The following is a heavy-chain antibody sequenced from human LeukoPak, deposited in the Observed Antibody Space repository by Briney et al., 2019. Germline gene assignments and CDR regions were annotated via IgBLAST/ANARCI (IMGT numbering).Heavy chain of an antibody. J-gene: IGHJ3*02. D-gene: IGHD6-19*01. CDR1: GGTFSSYA. CDR2: IIPIFGTA. CDR3: ASASSSGWTTDAFDI. Sequence: SVKVSCKASGGTFSSYAISWVRQAPGQGLEWMGGIIPIFGTANYAQKFQGRVTITADESTSTAYMELSSLRSEDTAVYYCASASSSGWTTDAFDIWGQGTMVTVSS. V-gene: IGHV1-69*13.